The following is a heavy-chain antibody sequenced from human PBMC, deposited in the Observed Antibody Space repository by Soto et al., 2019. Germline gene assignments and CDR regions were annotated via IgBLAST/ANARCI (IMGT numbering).Heavy chain of an antibody. D-gene: IGHD2-21*02. CDR1: GGSVSRGSYY. J-gene: IGHJ4*02. Sequence: SDTLSLTCTVSGGSVSRGSYYWSWIRQHPGKGLEWIGYIYYSGSTYYNPSLKSRVTISVDTSKNQFSLELSSVTAADTAVYYCARTLGRLAYCGGDCYSDPFFDYWGQGTLVTSPQ. V-gene: IGHV4-31*03. CDR3: ARTLGRLAYCGGDCYSDPFFDY. CDR2: IYYSGST.